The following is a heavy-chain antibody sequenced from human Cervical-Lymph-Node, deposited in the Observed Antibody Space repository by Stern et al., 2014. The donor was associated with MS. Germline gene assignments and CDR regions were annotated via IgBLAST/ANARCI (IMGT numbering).Heavy chain of an antibody. CDR2: IRGSGVDV. D-gene: IGHD3-16*01. V-gene: IGHV3-21*01. CDR3: ARESTAWHGGFDY. J-gene: IGHJ4*02. CDR1: GFTFTVYT. Sequence: EVQLVESGGGLVKPGGSLRLSCAASGFTFTVYTMHWVRQAPGQGLEWVSSIRGSGVDVSSADSGKARCTITRDNAKKFLYLQLNGLTAEDTAVYYCARESTAWHGGFDYWGQGTLVSVSA.